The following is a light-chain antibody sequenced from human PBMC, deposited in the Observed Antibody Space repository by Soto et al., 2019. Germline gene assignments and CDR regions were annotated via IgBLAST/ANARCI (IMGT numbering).Light chain of an antibody. V-gene: IGLV2-8*01. CDR1: SSDVGGYNY. J-gene: IGLJ2*01. Sequence: QSVLTQPPSASGSPGQSVTISCTGTSSDVGGYNYVSWYQQHPGKAPKLMISEVSKRPSGVPDRFSGSKSGNTASLTVSGLQAEVEADYYCSSFAGNNNLVFGGGTKVTVL. CDR2: EVS. CDR3: SSFAGNNNLV.